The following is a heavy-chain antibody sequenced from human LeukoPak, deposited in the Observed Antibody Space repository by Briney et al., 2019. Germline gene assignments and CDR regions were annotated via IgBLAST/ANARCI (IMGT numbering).Heavy chain of an antibody. D-gene: IGHD3-22*01. J-gene: IGHJ4*02. CDR3: AATYYYDGSGDY. Sequence: PGGSLRLSWAASGFTFSTYEMNWVRQAPGKGLEWVSYISSTGSNIYYADSVKGRFTISRDNAKNSLYLLMNSLRTEDTAVYYCAATYYYDGSGDYWGQGTLVTVSS. CDR1: GFTFSTYE. CDR2: ISSTGSNI. V-gene: IGHV3-48*03.